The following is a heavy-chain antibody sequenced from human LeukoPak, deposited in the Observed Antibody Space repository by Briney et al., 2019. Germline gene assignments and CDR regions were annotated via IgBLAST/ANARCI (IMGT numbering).Heavy chain of an antibody. CDR3: ARVYRRHFDY. Sequence: SETLSLTCTVSGGSISSYYWSCLPQPQGKVLEWIGYIYYSGSTNYNPSLKSRVTISVDTSKNQFSLKLTSVTAADTAVYYCARVYRRHFDYWGEGTLVTVSS. J-gene: IGHJ4*02. V-gene: IGHV4-59*01. CDR2: IYYSGST. D-gene: IGHD1-26*01. CDR1: GGSISSYY.